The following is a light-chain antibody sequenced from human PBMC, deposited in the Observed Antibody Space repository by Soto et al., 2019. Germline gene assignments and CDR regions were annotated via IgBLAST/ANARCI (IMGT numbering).Light chain of an antibody. J-gene: IGKJ1*01. V-gene: IGKV3-20*01. CDR1: QSVSSSY. CDR2: GAS. CDR3: QQYGSSPPT. Sequence: DIVLTQSPGTLSLSPGERATLSCRASQSVSSSYLAWYQQKPGQAPRLLIYGASSRATGIPDRFSGSGSGTDFTLTISRLEPEDFAVYYCQQYGSSPPTFGQGTKV.